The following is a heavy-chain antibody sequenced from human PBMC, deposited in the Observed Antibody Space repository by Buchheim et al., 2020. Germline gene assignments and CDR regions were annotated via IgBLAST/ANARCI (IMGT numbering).Heavy chain of an antibody. D-gene: IGHD3-10*01. Sequence: EVQLVESGGDLVQPGGSLRLSCTASGFTFSNYWMSWVRQTPGKGLEWVAHIKQDGTVQNYVDSVKGRFTMSRDNAQNSLYLQMNSLRAEDAAVYDCASEGYLVLWGQGTL. V-gene: IGHV3-7*01. CDR1: GFTFSNYW. CDR2: IKQDGTVQ. J-gene: IGHJ4*02. CDR3: ASEGYLVL.